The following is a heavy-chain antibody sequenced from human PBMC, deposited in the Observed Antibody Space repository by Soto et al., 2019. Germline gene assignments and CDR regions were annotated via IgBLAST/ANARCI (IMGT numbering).Heavy chain of an antibody. D-gene: IGHD6-13*01. CDR1: GDSVSSNTAA. CDR2: TYYRSNWRH. CDR3: AREAAGDPGARQAPDY. V-gene: IGHV6-1*01. Sequence: SQTLSLTCAISGDSVSSNTAAWNWIRSSPSRGLEWLGRTYYRSNWRHDYAVSVKSRITVNPDTSKNHFSLQLNSVTPDDTAVYYCAREAAGDPGARQAPDYWGQGTLVTVSS. J-gene: IGHJ4*02.